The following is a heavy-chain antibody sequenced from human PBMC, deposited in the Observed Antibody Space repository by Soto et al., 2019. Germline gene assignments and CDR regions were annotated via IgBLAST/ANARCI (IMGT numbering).Heavy chain of an antibody. V-gene: IGHV1-18*01. CDR2: ISGYKGNT. CDR3: ARGQWLAEIDY. D-gene: IGHD6-19*01. J-gene: IGHJ4*02. CDR1: GYTFTSYG. Sequence: QVQVVQSGAEVKKPGASVKVSCKASGYTFTSYGINWVRQAPGQGLEWMGWISGYKGNTNYAQKFQGRVTMTTDTSTSTAFMDLRTLTSDDTAVYYCARGQWLAEIDYWGQGTLVTVSS.